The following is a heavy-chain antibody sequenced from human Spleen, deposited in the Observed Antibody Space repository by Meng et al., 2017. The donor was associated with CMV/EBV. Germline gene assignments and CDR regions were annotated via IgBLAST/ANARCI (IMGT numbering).Heavy chain of an antibody. J-gene: IGHJ6*02. CDR3: ATGDTDRNRAYYGMDV. V-gene: IGHV1-69-2*01. CDR1: YTFTDYC. CDR2: VDPEDGEA. D-gene: IGHD7-27*01. Sequence: YTFTDYCMHWVQQAPGKGLEWVGLVDPEDGEAIYTPPLQVTVTITADTSTDTAYMELSSLRSEDTAVYYCATGDTDRNRAYYGMDVWGQGTTVTVSS.